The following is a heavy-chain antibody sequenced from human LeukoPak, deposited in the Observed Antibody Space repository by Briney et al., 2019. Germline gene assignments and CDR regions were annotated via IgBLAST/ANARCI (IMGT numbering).Heavy chain of an antibody. Sequence: SETLSLTCTVSGGSISSYYWSWIRQPPGKGLEWIGYIYYSGSTNYNPSLKSRVTISVDTSKNQFSLKLSSVTAADTAVYYCARSRDRGIAAAGTEGELFDYWGQGTLVTVSS. J-gene: IGHJ4*02. D-gene: IGHD6-13*01. V-gene: IGHV4-59*12. CDR2: IYYSGST. CDR3: ARSRDRGIAAAGTEGELFDY. CDR1: GGSISSYY.